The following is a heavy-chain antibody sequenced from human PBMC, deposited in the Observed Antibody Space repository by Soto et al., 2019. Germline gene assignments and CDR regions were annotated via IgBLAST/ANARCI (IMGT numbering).Heavy chain of an antibody. V-gene: IGHV4-4*07. Sequence: QVQLQQSGPGLVNPSETLSLTCTVPGTSVDNTYSSWIRQAAGKELGWIGRTESSGTTNYNPTLKSRVTMSVDMSKSQFSLNVRSVTAADTAVYYCVRDVGGSGWFAPWGQGTLVTVSS. CDR1: GTSVDNTY. CDR3: VRDVGGSGWFAP. CDR2: TESSGTT. J-gene: IGHJ5*02.